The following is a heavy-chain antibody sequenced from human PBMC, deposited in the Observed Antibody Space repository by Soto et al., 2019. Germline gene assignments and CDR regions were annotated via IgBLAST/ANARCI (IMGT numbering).Heavy chain of an antibody. CDR2: IDSDGNGT. V-gene: IGHV3-74*01. D-gene: IGHD3-10*01. Sequence: GGSLRLSCAASGFTFNSYWMHWVRQAPGKGLVWVSQIDSDGNGTTYADSVKGRFTTSRDNAKNTLYLQMNSLRVEDTAVYYCALTTYGSGTYSDSWGQGTQVTVSS. CDR3: ALTTYGSGTYSDS. J-gene: IGHJ5*01. CDR1: GFTFNSYW.